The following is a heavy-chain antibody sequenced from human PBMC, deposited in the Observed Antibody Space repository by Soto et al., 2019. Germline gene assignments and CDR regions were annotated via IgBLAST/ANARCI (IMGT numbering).Heavy chain of an antibody. Sequence: ASVKVSCKASGYTFTSYYMHWVRQAPGQGLEWMGRISPNNGSTNYAQKLQGRVTMTTDTSTSTAYMELRSLRSDDTAVYYCARDGIAVAGSDAFDIWGQGTMVTVSS. CDR2: ISPNNGST. V-gene: IGHV1-18*04. CDR1: GYTFTSYY. J-gene: IGHJ3*02. D-gene: IGHD6-19*01. CDR3: ARDGIAVAGSDAFDI.